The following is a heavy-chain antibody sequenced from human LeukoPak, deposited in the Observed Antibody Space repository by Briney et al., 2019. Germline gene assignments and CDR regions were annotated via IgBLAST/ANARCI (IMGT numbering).Heavy chain of an antibody. V-gene: IGHV3-7*01. CDR2: IKQDGSEK. CDR1: GFTFSSYA. Sequence: PGGSLRLSCAASGFTFSSYAMSWVRQAPGKGLEWVANIKQDGSEKYYVDSVKGRFTISRDNAKNSLYLQMNSLRAEDTAVYYCARDPKWELLPYFDYWGQGTLVTVSS. J-gene: IGHJ4*02. D-gene: IGHD1-26*01. CDR3: ARDPKWELLPYFDY.